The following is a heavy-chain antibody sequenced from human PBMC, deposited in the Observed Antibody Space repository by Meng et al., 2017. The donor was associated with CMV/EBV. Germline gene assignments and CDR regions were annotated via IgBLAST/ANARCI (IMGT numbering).Heavy chain of an antibody. CDR3: ARPSTIFGVVPTPDYGMDV. D-gene: IGHD3-3*01. CDR2: IIPIFGTA. V-gene: IGHV1-69*05. Sequence: SVNVSCKASGGTFSSYAISWVRQAPGQRLEWMGGIIPIFGTANHAQKFQGRVTITTDESASTAYMELSSLRSEDTAVYYCARPSTIFGVVPTPDYGMDVWGQGTTVTVSS. CDR1: GGTFSSYA. J-gene: IGHJ6*02.